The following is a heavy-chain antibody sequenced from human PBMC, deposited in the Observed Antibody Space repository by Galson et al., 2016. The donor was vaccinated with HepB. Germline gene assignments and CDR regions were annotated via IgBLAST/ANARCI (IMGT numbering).Heavy chain of an antibody. D-gene: IGHD3-3*01. J-gene: IGHJ5*02. CDR3: ARGGFTIDGEEFDP. V-gene: IGHV3-33*08. Sequence: SLRLSCAASGFTFSGYGMNWVRQAPGKGLEWVALISHDGNKKYYADSVRGRFSVSRDNSNSTLYLLMDSLRAEDTARYYCARGGFTIDGEEFDPWGQGTLVTVSS. CDR2: ISHDGNKK. CDR1: GFTFSGYG.